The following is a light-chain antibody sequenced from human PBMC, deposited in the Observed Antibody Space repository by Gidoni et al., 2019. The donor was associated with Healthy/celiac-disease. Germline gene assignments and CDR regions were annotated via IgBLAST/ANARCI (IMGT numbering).Light chain of an antibody. CDR3: QQYNFYPLS. J-gene: IGKJ4*01. Sequence: DIQMTPSPSSLSASVGDRVTITCRASQAIRHYVTWFQQKPGKAPKSLIYEASRLQTGVPSKFSGSGSGTDFTLTSNNLQPEDSATYYCQQYNFYPLSFGGGTKVEI. V-gene: IGKV1-16*02. CDR2: EAS. CDR1: QAIRHY.